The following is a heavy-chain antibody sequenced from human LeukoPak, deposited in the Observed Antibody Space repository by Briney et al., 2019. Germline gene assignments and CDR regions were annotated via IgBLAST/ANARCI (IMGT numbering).Heavy chain of an antibody. Sequence: PSETLSLTCTVSGGSISRSNYYWGWIRQPPGKGLEWIATIFYYGKRYYNPSLQSLVTISLDTSKNQFSLKLSSVTAADTAVYYCASGYGDRNYYYYYYMDVWGKGTAVTVSS. CDR3: ASGYGDRNYYYYYYMDV. D-gene: IGHD4-17*01. J-gene: IGHJ6*03. V-gene: IGHV4-39*07. CDR2: IFYYGKR. CDR1: GGSISRSNYY.